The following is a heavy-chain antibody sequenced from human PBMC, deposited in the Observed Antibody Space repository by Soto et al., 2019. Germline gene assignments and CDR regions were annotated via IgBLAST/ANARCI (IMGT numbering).Heavy chain of an antibody. J-gene: IGHJ5*02. V-gene: IGHV3-23*01. D-gene: IGHD3-22*01. CDR1: GFTFSSYA. CDR3: ANSHAQTYYYDSCGYP. Sequence: GGSLRLSCAASGFTFSSYAMSWVRQAPGKGLEWVSAISGSGGSTYYADSVKGRFTISRDNSKNTLYLQMNSLRAEDTAVYYCANSHAQTYYYDSCGYPWGQGTLVTVSS. CDR2: ISGSGGST.